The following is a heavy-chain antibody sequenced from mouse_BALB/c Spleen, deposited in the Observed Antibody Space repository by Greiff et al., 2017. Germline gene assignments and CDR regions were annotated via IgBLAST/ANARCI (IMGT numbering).Heavy chain of an antibody. CDR3: ARLLTMDY. CDR2: ISSGGSYT. V-gene: IGHV5-6*01. Sequence: EVNVVESGGDLVKPGGSLKLSCAASGFTFSSYGMSWVRQTPDKRLEWVATISSGGSYTYYPDSVKGRFTISRDNAKNTLYLQMSSLKSEDTAMYYCARLLTMDYWGQGTSVTVSS. CDR1: GFTFSSYG. J-gene: IGHJ4*01.